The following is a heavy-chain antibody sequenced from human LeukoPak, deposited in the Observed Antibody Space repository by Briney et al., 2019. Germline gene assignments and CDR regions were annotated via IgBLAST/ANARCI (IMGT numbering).Heavy chain of an antibody. CDR3: ARSLNWNSSYMDV. D-gene: IGHD1-20*01. Sequence: SETLSLTCTVSGGSISSSSYYWGWIPQPPGKGLEWIGSIYYSGSTYYNPSLKSRVTISVGTSKNQFSLKLSSVTAADTAVYYCARSLNWNSSYMDVWGKGTTVTVSS. V-gene: IGHV4-39*07. J-gene: IGHJ6*03. CDR1: GGSISSSSYY. CDR2: IYYSGST.